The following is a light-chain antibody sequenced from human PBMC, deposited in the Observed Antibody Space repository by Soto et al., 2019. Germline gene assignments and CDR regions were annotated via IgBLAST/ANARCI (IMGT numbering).Light chain of an antibody. CDR1: QSVSSN. Sequence: ERATLSCRASQSVSSNLAWYQQRPGQAPRLLIYDASHRAAGIPARFSGSGFGTDFTLTISSLEPEDAAVYYCQQRSNWPPITFGQGTRLEI. V-gene: IGKV3-11*01. CDR2: DAS. CDR3: QQRSNWPPIT. J-gene: IGKJ5*01.